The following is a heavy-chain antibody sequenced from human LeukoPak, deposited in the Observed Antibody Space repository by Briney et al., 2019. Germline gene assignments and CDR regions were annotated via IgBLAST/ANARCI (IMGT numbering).Heavy chain of an antibody. CDR1: GGSISSSSYY. V-gene: IGHV4-39*01. J-gene: IGHJ4*02. CDR2: IYYSGST. CDR3: AVEYCSSTSCYDY. D-gene: IGHD2-2*01. Sequence: PSETLSLTCTVSGGSISSSSYYWGWIRQPPGKGLEWIGSIYYSGSTYYNPSLKSRVTISVDTSKHQSSLKLSSVTAADTAVYYCAVEYCSSTSCYDYWGQGALVTVSS.